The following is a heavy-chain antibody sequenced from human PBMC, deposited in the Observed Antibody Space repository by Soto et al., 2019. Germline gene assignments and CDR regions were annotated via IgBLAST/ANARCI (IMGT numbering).Heavy chain of an antibody. CDR1: GFTFSSYW. CDR3: ERVGSNSWY. V-gene: IGHV3-74*01. D-gene: IGHD6-6*01. J-gene: IGHJ4*02. Sequence: EVQLVESGGGLVQPGGSLRLSCASSGFTFSSYWMHWVRQPPGKGLVWVSRIDGAGRSTNYADSVKGRFTISRDNAKNTLYLQMNSLRAEDTAVYYCERVGSNSWYWGQGTLVTVSS. CDR2: IDGAGRST.